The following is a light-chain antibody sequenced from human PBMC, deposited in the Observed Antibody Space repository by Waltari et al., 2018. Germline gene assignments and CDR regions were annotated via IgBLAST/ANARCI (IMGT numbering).Light chain of an antibody. CDR1: SGSIASNY. Sequence: NFMLTQPHSVSESPGKTVTISCTGSSGSIASNYVQWYQQRPGSSPSVVHYEDNQRPAGVSGRFSDSIDSSSNSASLTSSGLKTEEEADYYCQSYDSSNHGVFGGGTKLTVL. V-gene: IGLV6-57*01. CDR2: EDN. CDR3: QSYDSSNHGV. J-gene: IGLJ3*02.